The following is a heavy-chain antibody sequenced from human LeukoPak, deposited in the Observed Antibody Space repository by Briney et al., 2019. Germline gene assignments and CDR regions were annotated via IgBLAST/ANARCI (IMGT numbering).Heavy chain of an antibody. J-gene: IGHJ4*02. CDR3: ARNAGRQWLGN. V-gene: IGHV4-59*01. CDR2: IYYSGST. D-gene: IGHD6-19*01. Sequence: GSLRLSCTGFGFTFSDFWMSWVRHVPGKGLEWIGYIYYSGSTNYNPSLKSRVTISVDTSKNQFSLKLSSVTAADTAVYYCARNAGRQWLGNWGQGTLVTVSS. CDR1: GFTFSDFW.